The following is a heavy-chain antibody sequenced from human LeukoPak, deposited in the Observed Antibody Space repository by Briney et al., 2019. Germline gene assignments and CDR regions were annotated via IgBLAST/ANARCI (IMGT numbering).Heavy chain of an antibody. J-gene: IGHJ6*02. CDR3: GSGKNRYSSTWYSPGILYGMDV. CDR1: GYTFTSYY. D-gene: IGHD6-13*01. V-gene: IGHV1-46*01. CDR2: INPGGGST. Sequence: ASVKVSCKASGYTFTSYYMHWVRQAPGQGLEWMGIINPGGGSTSYAQKFQGRVTMTRDTSTSTVYMELSSLRSEDTAVYYCGSGKNRYSSTWYSPGILYGMDVWGQGTTVTVSS.